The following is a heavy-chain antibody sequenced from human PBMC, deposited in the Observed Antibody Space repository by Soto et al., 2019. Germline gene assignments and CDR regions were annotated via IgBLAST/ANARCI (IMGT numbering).Heavy chain of an antibody. CDR3: ARGYYGSGSYYNVGMDV. J-gene: IGHJ6*02. CDR1: GGSISSGDYY. CDR2: LYYSGST. Sequence: SETLSLTCTVSGGSISSGDYYWAWIRQPPGKGLEWIGSLYYSGSTYYNPSLKSRVTISVDTSKNQFSLKLSSVTAADTAVYCCARGYYGSGSYYNVGMDVWGQGTTVTVSS. V-gene: IGHV4-39*01. D-gene: IGHD3-10*01.